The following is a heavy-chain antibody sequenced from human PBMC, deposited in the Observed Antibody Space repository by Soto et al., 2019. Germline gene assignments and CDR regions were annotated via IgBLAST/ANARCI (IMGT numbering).Heavy chain of an antibody. CDR2: IYYSGST. Sequence: SETLSLTCTVSGGSISSSSYYWGWIRQPPGKGLEWIGSIYYSGSTYYNPSLKSRVTISVDTSKNQFSLKLSSVTAADTAVYYCARHRRTHRYGSGSYSAYGMDVWGQGTTVTVSS. J-gene: IGHJ6*02. V-gene: IGHV4-39*01. CDR3: ARHRRTHRYGSGSYSAYGMDV. D-gene: IGHD3-10*01. CDR1: GGSISSSSYY.